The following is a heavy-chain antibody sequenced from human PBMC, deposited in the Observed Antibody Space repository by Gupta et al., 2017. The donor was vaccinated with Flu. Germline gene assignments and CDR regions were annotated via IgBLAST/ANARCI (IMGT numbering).Heavy chain of an antibody. J-gene: IGHJ4*02. V-gene: IGHV3-48*03. CDR3: ARGHWDY. CDR2: ISSSSSV. CDR1: GFIFRTYE. Sequence: EVQLVESGGGLVQPGGSLRLSCAASGFIFRTYEMNWFRQAPGKGLEWVSFISSSSSVYYADSVKGRFTISRDNAKNSLYLQMNSLRAEDTAVYYCARGHWDYWGQGTLVTVSS.